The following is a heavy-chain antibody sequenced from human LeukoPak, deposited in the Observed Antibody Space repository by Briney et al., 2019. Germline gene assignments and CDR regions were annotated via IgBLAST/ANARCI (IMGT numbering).Heavy chain of an antibody. D-gene: IGHD4-23*01. Sequence: GGSLRLSCAASGFTFSSYWMNWVRQAPGKGLVWVSRIASDGSNTNYADSVKGRFTISRDNAKNTLYLQMNSLRVEDTAVYYCARGRPHGNDYWGQGTLVTVSS. J-gene: IGHJ4*02. V-gene: IGHV3-74*01. CDR3: ARGRPHGNDY. CDR2: IASDGSNT. CDR1: GFTFSSYW.